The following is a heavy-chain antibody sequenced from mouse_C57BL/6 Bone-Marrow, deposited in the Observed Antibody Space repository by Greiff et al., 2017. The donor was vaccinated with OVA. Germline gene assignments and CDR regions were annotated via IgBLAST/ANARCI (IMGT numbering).Heavy chain of an antibody. V-gene: IGHV1-81*01. D-gene: IGHD4-1*01. CDR3: ARLVRLGRRAMDD. CDR1: GYTFTSYG. J-gene: IGHJ4*01. CDR2: IYPRSGNT. Sequence: QVQLQQSGAELARPGASVKLSCKASGYTFTSYGISWVKQRTGQGLEWIGEIYPRSGNTFYNEKFKGKATLTADKSSSTAYMELRRLTSEDSAVYFCARLVRLGRRAMDDWGQGTSVTVSS.